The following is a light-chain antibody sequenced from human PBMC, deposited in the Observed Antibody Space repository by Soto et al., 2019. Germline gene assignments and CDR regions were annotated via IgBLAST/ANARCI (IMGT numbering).Light chain of an antibody. Sequence: DIQMTQSPSSLSASVGDRVTISCRASQSIRNYVSWYQQKPGTAPKLLIRAASTLQSGVPSRLSGSGSGTDFTLTISSLQIEDFATYFCQQTDSTPQTFGQGTNVEI. V-gene: IGKV1-39*01. CDR1: QSIRNY. J-gene: IGKJ1*01. CDR3: QQTDSTPQT. CDR2: AAS.